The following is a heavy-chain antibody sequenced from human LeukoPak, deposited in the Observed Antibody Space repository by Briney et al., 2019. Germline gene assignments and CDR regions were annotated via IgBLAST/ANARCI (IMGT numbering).Heavy chain of an antibody. CDR3: ARIHENYYYYMDV. D-gene: IGHD5-18*01. Sequence: SETLSLTCTVSGGFISSYYWSWFRQPPGKGLEWIGYIYYSGSTNYNPSLKSRVTISVDTSKNQFSLKLSSVTAADTAVYYCARIHENYYYYMDVWGKGTTVTVSS. V-gene: IGHV4-59*01. CDR2: IYYSGST. J-gene: IGHJ6*03. CDR1: GGFISSYY.